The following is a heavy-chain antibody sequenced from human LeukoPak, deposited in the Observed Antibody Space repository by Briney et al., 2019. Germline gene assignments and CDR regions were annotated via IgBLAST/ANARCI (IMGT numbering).Heavy chain of an antibody. Sequence: SETLSFTCAVYGGSFSGYYWSWIRQPPGKGLEWIGEINHSGSTNYNPSLKSRVTISVDTSKNQFSLKLSSVTAADTAVYYCARRGIAAAGWTFDYWGQGTLVTVSS. CDR2: INHSGST. CDR3: ARRGIAAAGWTFDY. CDR1: GGSFSGYY. V-gene: IGHV4-34*01. D-gene: IGHD6-13*01. J-gene: IGHJ4*02.